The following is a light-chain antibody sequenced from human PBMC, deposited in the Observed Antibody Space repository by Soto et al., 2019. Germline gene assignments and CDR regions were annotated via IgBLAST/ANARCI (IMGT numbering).Light chain of an antibody. J-gene: IGKJ1*01. CDR1: QSVSKY. Sequence: EIVLTQSPATLSLSPGERATLSCRASQSVSKYLAWYQQKPGQDPRLLIFDASNRATDIPARLSGSGYGKDFTLNISRLEPEDFAVYYCQQRSNWPWTFGPGTKVDIK. V-gene: IGKV3-11*01. CDR3: QQRSNWPWT. CDR2: DAS.